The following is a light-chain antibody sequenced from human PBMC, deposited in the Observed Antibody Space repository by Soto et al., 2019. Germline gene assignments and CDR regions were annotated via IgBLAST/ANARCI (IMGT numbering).Light chain of an antibody. CDR3: QQYGSSTWT. J-gene: IGKJ1*01. CDR2: GTS. CDR1: QSVSSSY. Sequence: IVLTQSPGTLSLSPGERATLSCRASQSVSSSYLAWYQQKPGQAPSLLIYGTSSRATGIPDRFSGSGSGTDFTLTISRLEPEDFAVYYCQQYGSSTWTFGQGPKVDIK. V-gene: IGKV3-20*01.